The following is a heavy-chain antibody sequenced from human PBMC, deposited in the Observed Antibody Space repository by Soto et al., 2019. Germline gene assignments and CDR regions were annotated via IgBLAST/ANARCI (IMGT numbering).Heavy chain of an antibody. Sequence: GGSLRLSCAASGFTFSSYAINWVRQAPGKGLEWVSAISVSVDSSHYADSVKGRFTISRDNDKNTVCLEMNSLRAEDTAVYYCAKVFTPEQGNYFDSWGQGTMVTVYS. J-gene: IGHJ4*02. CDR1: GFTFSSYA. CDR2: ISVSVDSS. CDR3: AKVFTPEQGNYFDS. V-gene: IGHV3-23*01. D-gene: IGHD1-26*01.